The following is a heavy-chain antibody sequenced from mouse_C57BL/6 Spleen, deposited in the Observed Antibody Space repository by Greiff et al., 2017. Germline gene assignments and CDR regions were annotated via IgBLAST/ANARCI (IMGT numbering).Heavy chain of an antibody. CDR1: GYTFTSYG. D-gene: IGHD2-1*01. V-gene: IGHV1-58*01. CDR2: IYIGNGYT. CDR3: AREERDNRAIYYGVFDY. Sequence: EVQLQESGAELVRPGSSVKMSCKTSGYTFTSYGINWVKQRPGQGLEWIGYIYIGNGYTEYNEKFKGKATLTSDTSSSTAYMQLSSLTSEDSAIYFCAREERDNRAIYYGVFDYWGQGTTLTVSS. J-gene: IGHJ2*01.